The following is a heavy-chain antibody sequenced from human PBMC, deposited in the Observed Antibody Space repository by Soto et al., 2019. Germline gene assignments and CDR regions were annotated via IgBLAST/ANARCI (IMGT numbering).Heavy chain of an antibody. V-gene: IGHV3-23*01. CDR2: ISGSGGST. CDR1: GFTFSSYA. CDR3: AKDSLLSSGYYYVHDY. D-gene: IGHD3-22*01. Sequence: SLRLSFAASGFTFSSYAMSWVRQAPGKGLEWVSAISGSGGSTYYADSVKGRFTISRDNSKNTLYLQMNSLRAEDTAVYYCAKDSLLSSGYYYVHDYWGQVTLVTVSS. J-gene: IGHJ4*02.